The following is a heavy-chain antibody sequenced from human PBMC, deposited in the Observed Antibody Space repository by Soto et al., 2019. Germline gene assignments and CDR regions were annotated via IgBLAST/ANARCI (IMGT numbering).Heavy chain of an antibody. J-gene: IGHJ5*02. CDR3: ARKMLRDTVVVVQTIGGEIWFDP. CDR1: GGSFSGYY. CDR2: INHSGST. D-gene: IGHD2-2*01. V-gene: IGHV4-34*01. Sequence: SDTLSLTCGVYGGSFSGYYWSWIRQPPGKGLEWIGEINHSGSTNYNPSLKSRVTISVDTSKNQFSLKLSSVTAADTAVYYCARKMLRDTVVVVQTIGGEIWFDPWGQGTLVTVSS.